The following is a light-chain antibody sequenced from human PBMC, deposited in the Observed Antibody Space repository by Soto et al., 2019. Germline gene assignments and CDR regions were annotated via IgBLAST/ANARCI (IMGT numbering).Light chain of an antibody. CDR1: QIISGW. CDR3: QHYDDYSYT. Sequence: DVQMTQSPSTLSASVGDRVTITCRASQIISGWLAWYQQKPGKAPKVLIYDASTMEVSVPSRFSGSVSGTDFTLTISRLKPDDFAAYYCQHYDDYSYTFGQGTKLEIK. CDR2: DAS. J-gene: IGKJ2*01. V-gene: IGKV1-5*01.